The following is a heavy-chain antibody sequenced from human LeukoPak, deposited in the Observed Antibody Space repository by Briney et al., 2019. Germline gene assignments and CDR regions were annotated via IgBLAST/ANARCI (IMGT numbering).Heavy chain of an antibody. CDR2: INHSGSI. V-gene: IGHV4-34*01. D-gene: IGHD2-2*01. CDR1: GGSFSGYY. J-gene: IGHJ5*02. CDR3: ARLRIRGYCSSTSCYP. Sequence: PSETLSLTCAVYGGSFSGYYWSWIRQPPGKGLEWIGEINHSGSINYNPSLKSRVTISVDTSKNQFSLKLSSVTAADTAVYYCARLRIRGYCSSTSCYPWGQGTLVTVSS.